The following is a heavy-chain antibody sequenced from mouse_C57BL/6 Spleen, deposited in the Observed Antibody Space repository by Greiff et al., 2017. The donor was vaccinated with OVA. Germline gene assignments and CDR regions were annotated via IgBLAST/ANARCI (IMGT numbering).Heavy chain of an antibody. CDR3: ARRSHYAMDY. V-gene: IGHV5-17*01. D-gene: IGHD1-1*01. CDR2: ISSGSSTI. Sequence: MQLKESGGGLVKPGGSLKLSCAASGFTFSDYGMHWVRQAPEKGLEWVAYISSGSSTIYYADTVKGRFTISRDNAKNTLFLQMTSLRSEDTAMYYCARRSHYAMDYWGQGTSVTVSS. CDR1: GFTFSDYG. J-gene: IGHJ4*01.